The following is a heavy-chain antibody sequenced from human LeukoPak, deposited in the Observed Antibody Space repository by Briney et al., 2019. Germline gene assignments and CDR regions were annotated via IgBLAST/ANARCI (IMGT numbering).Heavy chain of an antibody. Sequence: ASVKVSCKASGSTFTSYGISWVRQAPGQGLEWMGWISAYNGNTNYAQKLQGRVTMTTDTSTSTAYMELRSLRSDDTAVYYCALIAAAGTRFDYWGQGTLVTVSS. CDR1: GSTFTSYG. CDR3: ALIAAAGTRFDY. D-gene: IGHD6-13*01. CDR2: ISAYNGNT. V-gene: IGHV1-18*01. J-gene: IGHJ4*02.